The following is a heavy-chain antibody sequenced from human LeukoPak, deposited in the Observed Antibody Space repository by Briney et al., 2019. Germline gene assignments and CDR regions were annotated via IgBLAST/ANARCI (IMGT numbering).Heavy chain of an antibody. CDR1: GGSISSYY. CDR3: ARVRYCSGGSCYFWFDP. V-gene: IGHV4-59*01. J-gene: IGHJ5*02. Sequence: SETLSLTCTVSGGSISSYYWSWIRQPPGKGLEWIGYIYYSGSTNYNPSLKSRVTISVDTPKNQFSLKLSSVAAADTAVYYCARVRYCSGGSCYFWFDPWGQGTLVTVSS. CDR2: IYYSGST. D-gene: IGHD2-15*01.